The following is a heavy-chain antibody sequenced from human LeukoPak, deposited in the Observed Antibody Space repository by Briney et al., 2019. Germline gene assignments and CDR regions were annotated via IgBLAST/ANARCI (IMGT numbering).Heavy chain of an antibody. Sequence: GGSLRLSCAASGFTFSNYAMNWVRQAPGKGLEWVSGISGGGASRDYADSVKGRFTISRDNSKNTVLLQMDSLRAEDTAIYYCTKRSGVYSDNSGFFDCWGQGSLVTVSS. D-gene: IGHD1-26*01. CDR3: TKRSGVYSDNSGFFDC. CDR1: GFTFSNYA. J-gene: IGHJ4*02. V-gene: IGHV3-23*01. CDR2: ISGGGASR.